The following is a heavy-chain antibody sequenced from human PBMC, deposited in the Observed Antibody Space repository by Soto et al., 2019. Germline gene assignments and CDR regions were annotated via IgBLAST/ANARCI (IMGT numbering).Heavy chain of an antibody. CDR2: MNPNSGNT. Sequence: ASVKVSCTASGYTFTSYDINWVRQATGQGLEWMGWMNPNSGNTGYAQKFQGRVTMTRKTSISTAYMELSSLRSEDTAVYYCARSQYDFWSGYYDDYWGQGTLVTVSS. V-gene: IGHV1-8*01. CDR3: ARSQYDFWSGYYDDY. CDR1: GYTFTSYD. J-gene: IGHJ4*02. D-gene: IGHD3-3*01.